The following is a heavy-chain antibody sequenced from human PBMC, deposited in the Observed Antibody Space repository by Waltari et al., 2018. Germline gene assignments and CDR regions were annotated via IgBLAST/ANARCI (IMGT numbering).Heavy chain of an antibody. Sequence: QITLKESGPTLVTPTQTLTLTCTFSGFSLSTSGVGVGWIRQPPGQAMEWLALIYWNDDKRYSPSLKSRLTITKDTSKNQVVLTMTNMDPVDTATYYCAHTLTLVPFDYWGQGTLVTVSS. CDR1: GFSLSTSGVG. J-gene: IGHJ4*02. V-gene: IGHV2-5*01. CDR2: IYWNDDK. CDR3: AHTLTLVPFDY.